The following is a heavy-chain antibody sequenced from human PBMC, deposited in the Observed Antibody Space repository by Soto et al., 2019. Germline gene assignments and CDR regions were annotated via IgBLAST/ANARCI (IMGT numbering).Heavy chain of an antibody. D-gene: IGHD2-2*01. CDR2: MYHSGIT. J-gene: IGHJ1*01. CDR3: ARGYCSSSSWYGPPFLQH. V-gene: IGHV4-30-4*01. CDR1: GDSVSSGDIY. Sequence: QVHLQESGPGLVKPSQTLALSCTVSGDSVSSGDIYWSWLRQAPGEGLEWIGYMYHSGITYYNPSLKGRVTISVAKSKNQYYLRLSSVTAADTAIYYCARGYCSSSSWYGPPFLQHWGPGTLVTVSA.